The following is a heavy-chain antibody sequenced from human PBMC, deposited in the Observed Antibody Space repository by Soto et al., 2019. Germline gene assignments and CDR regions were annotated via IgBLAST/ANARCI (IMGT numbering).Heavy chain of an antibody. CDR3: AREGSYSAYNFAHGIQLWSFDF. CDR2: IFSSGST. V-gene: IGHV4-4*07. D-gene: IGHD5-18*01. CDR1: CGSINTFY. J-gene: IGHJ4*02. Sequence: SETLSLTCTFSCGSINTFYWSWVRQPAGKVLEWIGRIFSSGSTSFNPSLESRVAMSVDTSKNHFSLNLSSVTVADMAVYYCAREGSYSAYNFAHGIQLWSFDFWGQGALVTVSS.